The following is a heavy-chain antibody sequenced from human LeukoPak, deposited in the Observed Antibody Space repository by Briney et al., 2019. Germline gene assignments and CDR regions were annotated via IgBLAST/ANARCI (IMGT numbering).Heavy chain of an antibody. J-gene: IGHJ5*02. D-gene: IGHD5-18*01. CDR3: ARVGLGYRYDNWFDP. Sequence: GGSLRLSCAASGFTFSNXXXXXXRQAPXXXXXXXXXISSSXSLIYYADSVKXXXXXSRDNAKNSLYLQMNSLRDEDTAVYYCARVGLGYRYDNWFDPWGQGTLVTVSS. CDR2: ISSSXSLI. V-gene: IGHV3-48*02. CDR1: GFTFSNXX.